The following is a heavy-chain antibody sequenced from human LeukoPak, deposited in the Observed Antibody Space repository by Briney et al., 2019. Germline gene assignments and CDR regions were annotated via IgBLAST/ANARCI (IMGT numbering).Heavy chain of an antibody. CDR1: GFTVSSNY. D-gene: IGHD3-22*01. V-gene: IGHV3-53*04. Sequence: GGSLRLSCAASGFTVSSNYMSWVRQAPGKGLEWVSVIYSGGSTYYADSVKGRFTISRHNSKNTLYLQMNSLRAEDTAVYYCAGHPPRYYDSSGYYYFDYWGQGTLVTVSS. CDR2: IYSGGST. CDR3: AGHPPRYYDSSGYYYFDY. J-gene: IGHJ4*02.